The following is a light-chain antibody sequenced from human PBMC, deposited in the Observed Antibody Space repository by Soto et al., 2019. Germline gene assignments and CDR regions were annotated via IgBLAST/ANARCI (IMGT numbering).Light chain of an antibody. J-gene: IGKJ3*01. V-gene: IGKV1-33*01. CDR2: DTT. Sequence: DIQMTQSPSSLSASVGDRVTITCQASQDISKYLNWYQQKPGKAPKLLIYDTTNLGTGVPLRLSGSGSGTDYTLTISSLQPEDTATYYCQQYYNLFTFGPGTKVDMK. CDR3: QQYYNLFT. CDR1: QDISKY.